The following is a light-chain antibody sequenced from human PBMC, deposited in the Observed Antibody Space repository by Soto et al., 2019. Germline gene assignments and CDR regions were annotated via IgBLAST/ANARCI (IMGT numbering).Light chain of an antibody. V-gene: IGLV3-21*04. CDR1: NIGSNS. J-gene: IGLJ7*01. CDR2: YDS. CDR3: QVWDSSSDHAV. Sequence: SYELTQPPSVSVAPGKRARITCGGYNIGSNSVHWYQQKPGQAPVLVIYYDSDRPSGIPERFAGSNSGNTATLTISRVEAGDEADYYCQVWDSSSDHAVFGGGTQLTV.